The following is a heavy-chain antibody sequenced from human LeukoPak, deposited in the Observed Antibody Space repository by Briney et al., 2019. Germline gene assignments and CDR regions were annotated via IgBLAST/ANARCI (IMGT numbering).Heavy chain of an antibody. D-gene: IGHD3-3*01. CDR3: ARRYGPPPHHYDYLCGYYSPYYYYYMDV. J-gene: IGHJ6*03. Sequence: ASVKVSCKASGYTFTSYDINWVRQATGQGLEWMGWMNPNSDNTGYAQKFQGRVTITRNTSISTAYMELSSQRSEDTAVYYCARRYGPPPHHYDYLCGYYSPYYYYYMDVWGKGTTVTVSS. CDR1: GYTFTSYD. V-gene: IGHV1-8*03. CDR2: MNPNSDNT.